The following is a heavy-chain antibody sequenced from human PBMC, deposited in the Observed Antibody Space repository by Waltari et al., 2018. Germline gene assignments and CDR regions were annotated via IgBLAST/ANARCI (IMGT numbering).Heavy chain of an antibody. CDR1: GFTFTNYW. D-gene: IGHD6-25*01. CDR3: SANFQH. J-gene: IGHJ1*01. CDR2: INSDATTT. V-gene: IGHV3-74*01. Sequence: EVQLVESVGGLVQPGGSLSLSCTASGFTFTNYWMPWVRKAPGKGLVWVSRINSDATTTNYADSVKGRFTISRDNAKNTVSLQMNSLTVEDTAVYYCSANFQHWGQGTLVTVSS.